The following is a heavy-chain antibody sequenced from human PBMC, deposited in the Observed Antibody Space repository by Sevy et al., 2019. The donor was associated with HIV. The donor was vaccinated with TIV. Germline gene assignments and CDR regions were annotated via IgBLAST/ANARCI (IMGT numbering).Heavy chain of an antibody. V-gene: IGHV3-30*18. Sequence: GGSLRLSCIGSGLSFSYYGIHWVRQSPGKGLDWVALISHDGINEYYAESVKGRFTISRENSKNTVYLEMNSLRNEDTAIYFCANAYSGSYSHSYLYALDVWGQGTTVTVSS. CDR1: GLSFSYYG. J-gene: IGHJ6*02. CDR3: ANAYSGSYSHSYLYALDV. D-gene: IGHD1-26*01. CDR2: ISHDGINE.